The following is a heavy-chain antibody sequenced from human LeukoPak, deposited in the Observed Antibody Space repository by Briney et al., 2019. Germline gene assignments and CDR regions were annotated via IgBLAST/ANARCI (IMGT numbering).Heavy chain of an antibody. CDR1: GFIFSSYS. V-gene: IGHV3-15*07. J-gene: IGHJ4*02. CDR2: IKSKTDGGTT. Sequence: GGSLRLSCAASGFIFSSYSMNWVRQAPGKGLEWVGRIKSKTDGGTTDYAAPVKGRFTISRDDSKNTLYLQMNGLKTEDTAVYYCTTDRNYYDRSGYYYEDYWGQGTLVTVSS. D-gene: IGHD3-22*01. CDR3: TTDRNYYDRSGYYYEDY.